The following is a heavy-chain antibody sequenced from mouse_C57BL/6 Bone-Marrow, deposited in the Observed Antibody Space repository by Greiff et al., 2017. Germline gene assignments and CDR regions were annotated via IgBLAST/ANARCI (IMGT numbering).Heavy chain of an antibody. V-gene: IGHV14-4*01. D-gene: IGHD2-3*01. J-gene: IGHJ2*01. CDR2: IDPANGDT. Sequence: EVKLMESGAELVRPGASVKLSCTASGFNIKDDYIHWVKQRPEQGLEWIGWIDPANGDTEYDSKFQGKATITSDTSSNTAYLQLSSLTSEDTAVYYCSSFDGNYFDFWGQGTPLTGAS. CDR1: GFNIKDDY. CDR3: SSFDGNYFDF.